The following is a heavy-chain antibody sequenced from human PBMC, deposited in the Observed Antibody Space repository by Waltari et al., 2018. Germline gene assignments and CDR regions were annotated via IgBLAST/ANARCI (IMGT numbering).Heavy chain of an antibody. CDR3: ARGLQTRKSGTYLNPFDL. Sequence: QVQLVQSGPEVKKTGASVKVSCKASGASFTANFVHWVRQVPGQGPQWMGWVTPKSGATKYAPKFQGRVSMTRDTSSTTLYLELSSLRSDDTAIYYCARGLQTRKSGTYLNPFDLWGQGTKVTVSS. CDR2: VTPKSGAT. V-gene: IGHV1-2*02. D-gene: IGHD1-26*01. J-gene: IGHJ3*01. CDR1: GASFTANF.